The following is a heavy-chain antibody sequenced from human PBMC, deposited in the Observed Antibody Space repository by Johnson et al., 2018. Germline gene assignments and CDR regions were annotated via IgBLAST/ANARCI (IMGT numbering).Heavy chain of an antibody. D-gene: IGHD1-1*01. V-gene: IGHV3-74*01. J-gene: IGHJ6*03. CDR1: GFTFSSYW. CDR2: INSDGSST. CDR3: ARDSNWNDLIYYYYCMDV. Sequence: EVQLVETGGGLVQPGGSLRLSCAASGFTFSSYWMHWVRQAPGKGLVWVSRINSDGSSTSYADSVKGRFTISRDNAKNTLYLQMNSLRAEDTAVYYCARDSNWNDLIYYYYCMDVWGKGTTVTVSS.